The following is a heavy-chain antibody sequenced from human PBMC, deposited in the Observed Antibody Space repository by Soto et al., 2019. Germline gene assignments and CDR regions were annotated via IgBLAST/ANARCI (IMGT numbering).Heavy chain of an antibody. J-gene: IGHJ4*02. V-gene: IGHV3-7*01. CDR3: TGGGGRDSNEHF. CDR2: IKEDGSEK. D-gene: IGHD4-4*01. Sequence: EVQLVESGGTLVQPGGSLRLSCVASGFKFRSYWMSWVRQAPGKGLEWLANIKEDGSEKYYVDSVEGRFTISSDNARNSVYLQMNSLRAEDTAIYYCTGGGGRDSNEHFWGQGTLVIVSS. CDR1: GFKFRSYW.